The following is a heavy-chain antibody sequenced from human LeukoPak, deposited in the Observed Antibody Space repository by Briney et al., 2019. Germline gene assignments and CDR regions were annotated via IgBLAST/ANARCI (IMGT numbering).Heavy chain of an antibody. V-gene: IGHV1-69*13. CDR2: IIPIFGTA. D-gene: IGHD3-22*01. J-gene: IGHJ4*02. Sequence: GASVKVSCKASGGTFSSYAISWVRQAPGQGLEWMGGIIPIFGTANYAQKFQGRVTITADESTSTAYMELSSLRSEDTAVYYCARGENYYDSSGFGPYFDYWGQGTLVTVSS. CDR3: ARGENYYDSSGFGPYFDY. CDR1: GGTFSSYA.